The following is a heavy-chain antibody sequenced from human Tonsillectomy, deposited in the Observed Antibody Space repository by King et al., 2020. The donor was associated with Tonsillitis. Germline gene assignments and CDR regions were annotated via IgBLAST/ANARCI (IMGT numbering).Heavy chain of an antibody. CDR3: ARGDIRGVIVPGGLDV. V-gene: IGHV4-34*01. D-gene: IGHD3-10*01. CDR1: GGAFNGYY. CDR2: VVHRGST. J-gene: IGHJ6*02. Sequence: VQLQEWGAGLLKPSETLSLTCNINGGAFNGYYWSWVRQPPGKGLEWIGEVVHRGSTITTPSLNTRVSMSLDTSKRHFSLRLNSVTAADTAVYYCARGDIRGVIVPGGLDVWGQGTTVIVS.